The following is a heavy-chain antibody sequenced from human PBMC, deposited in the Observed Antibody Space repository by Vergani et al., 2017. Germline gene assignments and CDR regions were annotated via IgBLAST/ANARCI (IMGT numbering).Heavy chain of an antibody. CDR3: ARGRVGGDSSGYPPVDAFDI. J-gene: IGHJ3*02. CDR2: IGTAGDT. CDR1: GFTFSSYD. Sequence: EVQLVESGGGLVQPGGSLRLSCAASGFTFSSYDMHWVRQATGKGLEWVSAIGTAGDTYYPGSVKGRCTISRENAKNSLYLQMNSLRAGDTAVYYCARGRVGGDSSGYPPVDAFDIWGQGTMVTVSS. D-gene: IGHD3-22*01. V-gene: IGHV3-13*01.